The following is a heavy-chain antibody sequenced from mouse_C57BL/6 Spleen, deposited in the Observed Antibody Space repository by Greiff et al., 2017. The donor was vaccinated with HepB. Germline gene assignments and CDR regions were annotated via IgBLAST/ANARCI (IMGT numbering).Heavy chain of an antibody. CDR3: ARTSTRGAMDY. CDR2: IHPNSGST. J-gene: IGHJ4*01. CDR1: GYTFTSYW. Sequence: QVQLQQPGAELVKPGASVKLSCKASGYTFTSYWMHWVKQRPGQGLEWIGMIHPNSGSTNYNEKFKSKATLTVDKSSSKSYMQLSSLTSADSAVYYCARTSTRGAMDYWGQGTSVTVSS. D-gene: IGHD2-1*01. V-gene: IGHV1-64*01.